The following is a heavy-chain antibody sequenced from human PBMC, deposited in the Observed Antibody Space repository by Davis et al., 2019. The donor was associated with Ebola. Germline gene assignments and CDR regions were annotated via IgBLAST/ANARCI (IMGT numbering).Heavy chain of an antibody. CDR1: GYSISSGYY. Sequence: SETLSLTCTVSGYSISSGYYWGWIRQPPGKGLEWIGSIYHSGSTYYNPSLKSRVTISVDTSKNQFSLKLSSVTAADTAVYYCARHHGGTRGPVDYWGQGTLVTVSS. D-gene: IGHD2-15*01. CDR3: ARHHGGTRGPVDY. CDR2: IYHSGST. J-gene: IGHJ4*02. V-gene: IGHV4-38-2*02.